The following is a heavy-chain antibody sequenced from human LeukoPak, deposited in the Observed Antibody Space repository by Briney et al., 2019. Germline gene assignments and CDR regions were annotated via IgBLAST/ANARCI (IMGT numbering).Heavy chain of an antibody. CDR3: ARVEYSSSSFDY. Sequence: GRSLRLSCEASGFTFSSYAMHWVRQAPGKGLEWVAVISYDGSNKYYADSVKGRFTISRDNSKNTLYLQMNSLRAEDTAVYYCARVEYSSSSFDYWGQGTLVTVSS. D-gene: IGHD6-6*01. CDR1: GFTFSSYA. J-gene: IGHJ4*02. V-gene: IGHV3-30-3*01. CDR2: ISYDGSNK.